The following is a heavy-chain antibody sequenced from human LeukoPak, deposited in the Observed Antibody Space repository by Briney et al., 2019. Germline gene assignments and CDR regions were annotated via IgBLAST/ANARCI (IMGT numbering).Heavy chain of an antibody. CDR3: ARVPERDYYYYGMDV. V-gene: IGHV1-69*13. D-gene: IGHD1-14*01. CDR1: GGTFSGYA. CDR2: IIPIFGTA. J-gene: IGHJ6*02. Sequence: ASVKVSCKASGGTFSGYAISWVRQAPGQGLEWMGGIIPIFGTANYAQKFQGRVTITADESTSTAYMELSSLRSEDTAVYYCARVPERDYYYYGMDVWGQGTTVTVSS.